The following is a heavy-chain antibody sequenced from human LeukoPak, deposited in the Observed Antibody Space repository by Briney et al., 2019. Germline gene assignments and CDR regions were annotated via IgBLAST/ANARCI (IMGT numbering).Heavy chain of an antibody. D-gene: IGHD4-17*01. CDR2: ISGSGGST. J-gene: IGHJ5*02. CDR3: AKQSITVTTSNWFDP. Sequence: PGGSLRLSYAASGFTFSSYAMSWVRQAPGKGLEWVSAISGSGGSTYYADSVKGRSTISRDNSKNTLYLQMNSLRAEDTAVYYCAKQSITVTTSNWFDPWGQGTLVTVSS. V-gene: IGHV3-23*01. CDR1: GFTFSSYA.